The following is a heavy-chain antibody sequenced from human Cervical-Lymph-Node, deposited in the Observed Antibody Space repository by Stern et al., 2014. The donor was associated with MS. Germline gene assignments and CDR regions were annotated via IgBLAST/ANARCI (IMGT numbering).Heavy chain of an antibody. CDR3: ARGSVRDGAPIDS. D-gene: IGHD3-16*01. V-gene: IGHV4-59*01. Sequence: QLQLQESGPGLVKPSETLSLTCTVSGGSISTFYWSWIRQSPGRGLEWLVYINYSEYTNYNPSLKSRVTISVDTAKNQFSLKLRSVTAADTAVYYCARGSVRDGAPIDSWGQGTLVTVSS. CDR2: INYSEYT. J-gene: IGHJ4*02. CDR1: GGSISTFY.